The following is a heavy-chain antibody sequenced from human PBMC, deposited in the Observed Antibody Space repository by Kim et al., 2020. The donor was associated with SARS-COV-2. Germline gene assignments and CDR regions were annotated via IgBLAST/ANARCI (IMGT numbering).Heavy chain of an antibody. V-gene: IGHV4-31*11. CDR2: IYDDRNY. D-gene: IGHD3-3*01. CDR1: FASFSSYDYN. J-gene: IGHJ4*01. Sequence: SETLSLTCAVSFASFSSYDYNWICIRQHPGLDRMWNVSIYDDRNYYYNLSLKSRVTIEVDTSKKQFSLKLITVTDADTALYYCERASSITICGVVLHCDYWGPGNLVTVSS. CDR3: ERASSITICGVVLHCDY.